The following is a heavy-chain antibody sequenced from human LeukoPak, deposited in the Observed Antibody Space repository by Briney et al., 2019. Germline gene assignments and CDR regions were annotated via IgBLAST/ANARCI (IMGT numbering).Heavy chain of an antibody. CDR1: GGSVSSRNHY. CDR3: ARGGYCNTTTCYPERWFDP. Sequence: SETLSLTCTASGGSVSSRNHYWGWIRQPPGKGLEWIGSIYYSGSNSSNPSLKSRVTISVDTSKNQVSLKLSSVTAADTAVYYCARGGYCNTTTCYPERWFDPWGQGTLVTVSS. CDR2: IYYSGSN. D-gene: IGHD2-2*01. V-gene: IGHV4-39*01. J-gene: IGHJ5*02.